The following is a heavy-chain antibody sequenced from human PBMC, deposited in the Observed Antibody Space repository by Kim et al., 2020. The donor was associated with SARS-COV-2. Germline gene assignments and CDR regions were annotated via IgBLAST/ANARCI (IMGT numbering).Heavy chain of an antibody. V-gene: IGHV3-33*01. CDR2: IWYDGSDK. J-gene: IGHJ4*02. D-gene: IGHD6-13*01. CDR3: ARDGTQFGIAAGGCHFDF. Sequence: GGSLRLSCAASGFTFSSYAMHWVRQAPNKGLEWVANIWYDGSDKYYADSVKGRFIVSRDNSKSTLYLQMKSLRAEDTAVYFCARDGTQFGIAAGGCHFDFWRQGTLVPLSS. CDR1: GFTFSSYA.